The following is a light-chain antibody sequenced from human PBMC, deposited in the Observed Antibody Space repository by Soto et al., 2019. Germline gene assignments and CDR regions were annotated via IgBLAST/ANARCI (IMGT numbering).Light chain of an antibody. CDR2: DAS. V-gene: IGKV3-11*01. CDR3: QQHSKWFGTT. J-gene: IGKJ3*01. Sequence: EIVLTQSPATLSLSPGERATLSCRASQSVSSYLASYQQKPRQAPRLLISDASNRATGIPARLSGSRSMTDLTPTTSSLAPIDLSVYNCQQHSKWFGTTFVPGTTVDIK. CDR1: QSVSSY.